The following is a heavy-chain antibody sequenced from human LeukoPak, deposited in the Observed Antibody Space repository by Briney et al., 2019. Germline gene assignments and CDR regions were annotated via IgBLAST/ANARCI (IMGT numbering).Heavy chain of an antibody. V-gene: IGHV4-39*02. D-gene: IGHD6-19*01. J-gene: IGHJ4*02. CDR2: IYYSGST. CDR1: GGSISSNSYY. Sequence: PSETLSLTCAVSGGSISSNSYYWGWIRQPPGKGLEWIGSIYYSGSTYYNPSLKSRVTISVDTSKNQFSLQLNSVTPEDTAVYYCAREEYSSGWYMYWGQGTLVTVSS. CDR3: AREEYSSGWYMY.